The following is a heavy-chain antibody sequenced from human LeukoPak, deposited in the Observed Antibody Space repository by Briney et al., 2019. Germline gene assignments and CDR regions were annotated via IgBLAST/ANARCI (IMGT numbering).Heavy chain of an antibody. Sequence: PGGSLRLSCVVSGFTFRSYWMSWVRQAPGKGLEWVANIKQGGGEEYYLDSVKGRSTISRDDAKNSLYLQMNSLRAEDTAVYYCARNLPAADYWGQGTLVTVSS. V-gene: IGHV3-7*01. J-gene: IGHJ4*02. CDR2: IKQGGGEE. D-gene: IGHD2-2*01. CDR1: GFTFRSYW. CDR3: ARNLPAADY.